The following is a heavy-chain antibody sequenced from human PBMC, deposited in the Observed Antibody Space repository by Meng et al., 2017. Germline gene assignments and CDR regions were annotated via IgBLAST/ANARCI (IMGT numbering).Heavy chain of an antibody. CDR2: IIPIFGTA. Sequence: SVKVSCKASGGTFSSYAISWLRHAPGQGLEWMGGIIPIFGTANYAQKFQGRVTITADESTSTAYMELSSLRSEDTAVYYCAKALRGYSYGFDYWGQGTLVTVSS. V-gene: IGHV1-69*13. CDR1: GGTFSSYA. J-gene: IGHJ4*02. CDR3: AKALRGYSYGFDY. D-gene: IGHD5-18*01.